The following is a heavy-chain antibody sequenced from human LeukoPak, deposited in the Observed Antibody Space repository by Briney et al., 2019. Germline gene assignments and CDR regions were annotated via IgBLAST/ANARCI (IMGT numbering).Heavy chain of an antibody. CDR1: GGSISSSSYY. Sequence: PSETLSLTCTVSGGSISSSSYYWGWIRQPPGKGLEWIGSIYYSGSTYYNPSLKSRVTISVDTSKNQFSLKLSSVTAADTAVYYCARLELKKVPKKPVAGDYWGQGTLVTVSS. D-gene: IGHD6-19*01. V-gene: IGHV4-39*01. J-gene: IGHJ4*02. CDR3: ARLELKKVPKKPVAGDY. CDR2: IYYSGST.